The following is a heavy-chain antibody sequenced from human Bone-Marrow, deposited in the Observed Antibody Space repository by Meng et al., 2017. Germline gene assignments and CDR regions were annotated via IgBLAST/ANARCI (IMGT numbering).Heavy chain of an antibody. CDR3: ARHMGSGNYLFEY. Sequence: QLQLQESGPGLVKPSETLSLTCTVSGGSSSNSNYYWGWIRQPPGKGLECIGSVSYSGSTYYNPSLKSRVTISVDTSKNQFSLKLSSVTAADTAVYYCARHMGSGNYLFEYWGQGTLVTVSS. CDR2: VSYSGST. V-gene: IGHV4-39*01. J-gene: IGHJ4*02. CDR1: GGSSSNSNYY. D-gene: IGHD4-23*01.